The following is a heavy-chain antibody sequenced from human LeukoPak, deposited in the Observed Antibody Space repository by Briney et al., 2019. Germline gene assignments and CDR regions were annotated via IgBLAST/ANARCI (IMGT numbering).Heavy chain of an antibody. D-gene: IGHD2-2*01. J-gene: IGHJ4*02. Sequence: GGSLRLSCAASGFTFSSYTMKWVRQAPGKGLEWVSSISASGNYIYYADSVKGRFTISRDSAKSSLYLQTNSLRAEDTAVYYCARFGYCSSISCYAVWGQGTLVTVSS. CDR1: GFTFSSYT. V-gene: IGHV3-21*01. CDR3: ARFGYCSSISCYAV. CDR2: ISASGNYI.